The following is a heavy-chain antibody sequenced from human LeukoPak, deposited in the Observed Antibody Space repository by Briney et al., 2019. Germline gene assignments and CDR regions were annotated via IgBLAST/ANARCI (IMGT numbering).Heavy chain of an antibody. CDR3: ARDVGDPAYSYYVMDV. V-gene: IGHV3-33*01. Sequence: GESLRLSCAASGFTFSSYGMHWVRQAPGKGLEWVAVIWYDRSNKYYADSVKGRLTISRDNSKNTLYLQMNSLRAEDTAVYYCARDVGDPAYSYYVMDVWGQGTTLTVSS. D-gene: IGHD4-17*01. CDR2: IWYDRSNK. J-gene: IGHJ6*02. CDR1: GFTFSSYG.